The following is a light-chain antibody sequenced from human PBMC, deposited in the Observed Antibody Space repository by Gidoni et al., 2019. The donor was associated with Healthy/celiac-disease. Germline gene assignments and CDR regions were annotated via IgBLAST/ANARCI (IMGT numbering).Light chain of an antibody. J-gene: IGKJ5*01. Sequence: EIVMTQSPATLSVSPGERATLSCRASQSVSSNFAWYQQKPGQAPRLLIYGASTRATGIPARLSGSGSGTEFTLTISSMQSEDFAVDYCQQYNNWPPGITFGQGTRLEIK. CDR1: QSVSSN. V-gene: IGKV3-15*01. CDR2: GAS. CDR3: QQYNNWPPGIT.